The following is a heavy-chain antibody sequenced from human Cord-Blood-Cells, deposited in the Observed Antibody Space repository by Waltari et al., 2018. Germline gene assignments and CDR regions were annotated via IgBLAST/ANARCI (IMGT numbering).Heavy chain of an antibody. CDR3: ARGGYCSSTSCYEGGFDY. J-gene: IGHJ4*02. Sequence: QVQLVESGGGVVQPGRSLRLSCAASGFTFSSYGMHWVRQAPGKGLEWVAVIWYAGSNKYYADSVKGRFTISRDNSKNTLYLQMNSLRAEDTAVYYCARGGYCSSTSCYEGGFDYWGQGTLVTVSS. CDR1: GFTFSSYG. CDR2: IWYAGSNK. D-gene: IGHD2-2*01. V-gene: IGHV3-33*01.